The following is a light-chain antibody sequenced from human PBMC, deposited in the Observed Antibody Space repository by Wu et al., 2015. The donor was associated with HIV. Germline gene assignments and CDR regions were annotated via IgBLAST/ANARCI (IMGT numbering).Light chain of an antibody. CDR3: QQYGSSPFT. J-gene: IGKJ3*01. CDR1: QRVSNSY. V-gene: IGKV3-20*01. CDR2: AAS. Sequence: EIVLTQSPGTLSLSLGEGATLSCRASQRVSNSYLAWYQQRPGQAPRLLIYAASSRATGIPDRFSGSGSGTDFTLSISRLEPEDFAVYYCQQYGSSPFTFGPGTK.